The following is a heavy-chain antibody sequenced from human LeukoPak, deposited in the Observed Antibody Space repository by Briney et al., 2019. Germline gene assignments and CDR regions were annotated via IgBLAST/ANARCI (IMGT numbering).Heavy chain of an antibody. CDR3: AKAIFGVVATPYYMDV. D-gene: IGHD3-3*01. CDR2: ISGSGGST. Sequence: GGSLRLSCAASGFTFSSYAMSWVRQAPGKGLEWVSAISGSGGSTYYSDSVKGRFTISRDNSKNTLYLQMNSLRAEDTAVYYCAKAIFGVVATPYYMDVWGKGTTVSLSS. V-gene: IGHV3-23*01. J-gene: IGHJ6*03. CDR1: GFTFSSYA.